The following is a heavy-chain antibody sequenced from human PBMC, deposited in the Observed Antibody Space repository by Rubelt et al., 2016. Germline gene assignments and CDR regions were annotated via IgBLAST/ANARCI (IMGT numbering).Heavy chain of an antibody. CDR3: ARNHYSSSWYLNP. J-gene: IGHJ5*02. CDR1: GYTFTSYY. CDR2: INTSGGST. V-gene: IGHV1-46*01. D-gene: IGHD6-13*01. Sequence: QVQLVQSGAEVKKPGASVKVSCKASGYTFTSYYMHWVRQAPGQGLEWMGLINTSGGSTRYAPKFQGRVTMTRDTSTSTVYMELSSLRSEDTAVYYCARNHYSSSWYLNPWGQGTLVTVSS.